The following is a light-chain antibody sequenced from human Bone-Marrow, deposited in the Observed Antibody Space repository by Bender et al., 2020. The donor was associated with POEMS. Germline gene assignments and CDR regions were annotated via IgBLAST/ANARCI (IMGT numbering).Light chain of an antibody. Sequence: QSALTQPASVSGSPGQSITISCTGTSSDVGGYNYVSWYQQHPGKAPKLMIYDVSNRPSGVSNRFSVSKSGTSASLAITGLQAEDEGDYYCQSYDNSLGGWVFGGGTKLTVL. V-gene: IGLV2-14*03. J-gene: IGLJ3*02. CDR1: SSDVGGYNY. CDR2: DVS. CDR3: QSYDNSLGGWV.